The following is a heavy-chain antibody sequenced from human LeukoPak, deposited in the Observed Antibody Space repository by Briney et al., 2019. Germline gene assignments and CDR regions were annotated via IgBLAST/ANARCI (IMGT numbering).Heavy chain of an antibody. CDR1: GGSISSGGYS. CDR3: ARGNSYGTGGFGEIDY. CDR2: IYHSGST. D-gene: IGHD5-18*01. V-gene: IGHV4-30-2*01. J-gene: IGHJ4*02. Sequence: SETLSLTCAVSGGSISSGGYSWSWIRQPPGKGLEWIGYIYHSGSTYYNPSLKSRVTISVDTSKNQFSLKLSSVTAADTAVYYCARGNSYGTGGFGEIDYWGQGTLVTVSS.